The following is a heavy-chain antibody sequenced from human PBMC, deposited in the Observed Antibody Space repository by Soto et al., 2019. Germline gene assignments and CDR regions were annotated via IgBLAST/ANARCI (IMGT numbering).Heavy chain of an antibody. CDR3: TRAAWFPYLSFY. Sequence: GSLRLSCAASGFTFSRFELHWVRQAPGKGLEWISYISSSGSTAYYASSVEGRFTISRDNANNSVYLQMDSLRAEDTALYYCTRAAWFPYLSFYWGQGALVTVSA. D-gene: IGHD3-10*01. V-gene: IGHV3-48*03. CDR1: GFTFSRFE. CDR2: ISSSGSTA. J-gene: IGHJ4*02.